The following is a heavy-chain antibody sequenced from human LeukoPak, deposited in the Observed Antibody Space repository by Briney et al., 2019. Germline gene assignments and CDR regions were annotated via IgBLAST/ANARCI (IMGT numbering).Heavy chain of an antibody. Sequence: SETLSLTCTVSGGSVSSGTYYWSWIRQPPGKGLEWIGYIYYSGSTNYNPSLKSRDTISVDTSKNQWSLKLSSVTTADTAVYYCTRSTNLEAFDIWGQGTMVTVSS. J-gene: IGHJ3*02. D-gene: IGHD2-8*01. CDR2: IYYSGST. CDR3: TRSTNLEAFDI. CDR1: GGSVSSGTYY. V-gene: IGHV4-61*01.